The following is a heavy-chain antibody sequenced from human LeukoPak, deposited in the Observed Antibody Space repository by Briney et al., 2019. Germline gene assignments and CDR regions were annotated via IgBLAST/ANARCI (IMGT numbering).Heavy chain of an antibody. Sequence: PGGSLRLSCAASGFTVSSNYMSWVRQAPGKGLEWVSSISASGGGTYYADSVKGRFTISRDTSKNTLYLQMNSLRAEDTAVYYCAPLAATTDYWGQGTLVTVSS. CDR3: APLAATTDY. CDR2: ISASGGGT. J-gene: IGHJ4*02. D-gene: IGHD5-12*01. CDR1: GFTVSSNY. V-gene: IGHV3-23*01.